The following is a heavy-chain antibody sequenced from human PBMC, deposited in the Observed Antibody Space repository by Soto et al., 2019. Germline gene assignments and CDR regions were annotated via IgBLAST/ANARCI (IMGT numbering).Heavy chain of an antibody. CDR1: GGTFSSYA. V-gene: IGHV1-69*13. J-gene: IGHJ4*02. CDR3: ARSIIDAYYFDY. D-gene: IGHD3-16*02. CDR2: VIPIFGTA. Sequence: SVKVSCKASGGTFSSYAISWVRQAPGQGLEWMGGVIPIFGTANYAQKFQGNVTIAADESTSKAYMELSSLRSEDTAVYYCARSIIDAYYFDYWGQGTLVTVSS.